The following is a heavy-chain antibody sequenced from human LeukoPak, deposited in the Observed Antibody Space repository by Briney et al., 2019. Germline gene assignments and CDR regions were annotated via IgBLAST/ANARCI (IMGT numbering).Heavy chain of an antibody. V-gene: IGHV4-59*12. D-gene: IGHD2-2*02. CDR2: IYYTGIT. Sequence: SETLSLTCTVSGGSISSYYWSWIRQPPGKGLEWIGYIYYTGITNYNPSLKSRVTMSVDTSKNQFSLKLSSVTAADTAVYYCARDICSSTSCYSAFDIWGQGTMVTVSS. J-gene: IGHJ3*02. CDR3: ARDICSSTSCYSAFDI. CDR1: GGSISSYY.